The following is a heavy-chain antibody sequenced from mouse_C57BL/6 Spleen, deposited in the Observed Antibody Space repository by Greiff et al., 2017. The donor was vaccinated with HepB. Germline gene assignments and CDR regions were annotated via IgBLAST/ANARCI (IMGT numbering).Heavy chain of an antibody. CDR3: ARGEDGYYRFAY. D-gene: IGHD2-3*01. CDR2: IYPGSGST. Sequence: VQLQQSGAELVKPGASVKMSCKASGYTFTSYWITWVKQRPGQGLEWIGDIYPGSGSTNYNEKFKSKATLTVDTSSSTAYMQLSSLTSEDSAVYYCARGEDGYYRFAYWGQGTLVTVSA. J-gene: IGHJ3*01. CDR1: GYTFTSYW. V-gene: IGHV1-55*01.